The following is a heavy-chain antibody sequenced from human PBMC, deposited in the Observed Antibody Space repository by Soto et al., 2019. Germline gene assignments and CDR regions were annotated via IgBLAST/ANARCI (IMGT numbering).Heavy chain of an antibody. V-gene: IGHV4-59*01. CDR1: GGSISSYY. CDR2: IYYSGST. CDR3: ERVPGYSYGYGWFDS. J-gene: IGHJ5*01. Sequence: SETLSLTCTVSGGSISSYYWSWIRQPPGKGLEWIAYIYYSGSTNYNPSLKSRVTISVDTSKNQFSLKVSSVTAADTAVYYCERVPGYSYGYGWFDSWGQGTLVTVSS. D-gene: IGHD5-18*01.